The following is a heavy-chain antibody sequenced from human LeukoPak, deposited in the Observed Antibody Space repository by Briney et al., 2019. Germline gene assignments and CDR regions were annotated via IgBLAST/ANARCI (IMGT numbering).Heavy chain of an antibody. CDR2: ISYDGSNK. D-gene: IGHD3-16*01. J-gene: IGHJ4*02. V-gene: IGHV3-30*18. CDR1: GFTFSSYG. Sequence: PGGSLRLSCAASGFTFSSYGMHWVRQAPGKGLEWVAVISYDGSNKYYADSVKGRFTISRDNSKNTLYLQMNSLRAEDTAVYYCAKGLRGYYFDYWGQGTLVTVSS. CDR3: AKGLRGYYFDY.